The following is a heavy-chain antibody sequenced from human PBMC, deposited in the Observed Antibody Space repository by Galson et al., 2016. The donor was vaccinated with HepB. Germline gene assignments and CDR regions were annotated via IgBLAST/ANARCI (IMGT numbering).Heavy chain of an antibody. CDR1: GFPFSNYW. D-gene: IGHD4-17*01. V-gene: IGHV3-74*01. Sequence: SLRLSCAASGFPFSNYWMHWVRQAPGKGPVWVSRINSDGSSTTYADSVKGRFTISRDNANNSLYLQMNSLRADDTAVYYCAKNFGDYVGDTFDMWGQGTMVTVSS. J-gene: IGHJ3*02. CDR2: INSDGSST. CDR3: AKNFGDYVGDTFDM.